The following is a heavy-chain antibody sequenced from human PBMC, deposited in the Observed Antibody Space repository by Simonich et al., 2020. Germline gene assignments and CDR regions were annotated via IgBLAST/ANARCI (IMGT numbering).Heavy chain of an antibody. CDR3: ARVRFEAFDI. V-gene: IGHV1-2*02. J-gene: IGHJ3*02. CDR2: INPNRGGT. CDR1: GYTFTGYY. Sequence: QVQLVQSGAEVKKPGASVKVSCKASGYTFTGYYMHWVRQAPGQGLGGMGRINPNRGGTNYAQKFQGGVTMTRDTSNSTAYMELSRLRSDDTAVYYCARVRFEAFDIWGQGTMVTVSS.